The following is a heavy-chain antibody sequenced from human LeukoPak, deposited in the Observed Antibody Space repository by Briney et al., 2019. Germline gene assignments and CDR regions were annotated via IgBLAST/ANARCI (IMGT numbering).Heavy chain of an antibody. CDR1: GGSFTDYF. J-gene: IGHJ4*02. D-gene: IGHD6-19*01. CDR2: INDYTGNT. Sequence: SETLSLTCDVFGGSFTDYFWTWIRQSPGKGLEWIGEINDYTGNTNYNPSLNSRVTISVDTSKNQFSLKLSSVTAADTAVYYCASLPRDIAVAETYYFDYWGQGTLVTVSS. V-gene: IGHV4-34*01. CDR3: ASLPRDIAVAETYYFDY.